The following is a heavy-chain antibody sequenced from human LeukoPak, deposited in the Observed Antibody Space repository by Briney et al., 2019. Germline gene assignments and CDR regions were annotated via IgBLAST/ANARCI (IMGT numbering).Heavy chain of an antibody. D-gene: IGHD6-6*01. CDR2: INSDGGST. Sequence: GGSLRLSCAASGFTFSSYEMNWVRQAPGKGLVWVSRINSDGGSTSYADSVKGRFTISRDNAKNTLYLQMNSLRAEDTAVYYCARVFSSSVAGSRAGKYYYYYYMDVWGKGTTVTVSS. CDR3: ARVFSSSVAGSRAGKYYYYYYMDV. CDR1: GFTFSSYE. J-gene: IGHJ6*03. V-gene: IGHV3-74*01.